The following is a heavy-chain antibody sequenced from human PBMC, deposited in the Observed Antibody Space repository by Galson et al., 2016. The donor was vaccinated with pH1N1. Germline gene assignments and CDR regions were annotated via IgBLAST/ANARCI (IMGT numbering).Heavy chain of an antibody. CDR1: GYTFTSFG. J-gene: IGHJ3*01. D-gene: IGHD3-16*02. CDR2: INGHNGDT. Sequence: SVKVSCKASGYTFTSFGITWVRQAPGQGLEWMGWINGHNGDTDYAQRFQGRVAMTTDTSTSTAYMELRNLRSDDTAVYFCARGGVINAFADWGQGTMVTVSS. CDR3: ARGGVINAFAD. V-gene: IGHV1-18*01.